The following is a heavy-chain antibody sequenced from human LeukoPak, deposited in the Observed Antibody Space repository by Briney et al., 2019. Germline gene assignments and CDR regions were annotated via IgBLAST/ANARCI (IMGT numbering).Heavy chain of an antibody. CDR3: ARRVSGLLWFGELLSPYYYHMDV. CDR1: GGSFSGYY. V-gene: IGHV4-34*01. Sequence: PSETLSLTCAVYGGSFSGYYWSWIRQPPGKGLEWIGEINHSGSTNYNPSLKSRVTISVDTSKNQFSLKLSSVTAADTAVYYCARRVSGLLWFGELLSPYYYHMDVWGKGTTVTISS. CDR2: INHSGST. J-gene: IGHJ6*03. D-gene: IGHD3-10*01.